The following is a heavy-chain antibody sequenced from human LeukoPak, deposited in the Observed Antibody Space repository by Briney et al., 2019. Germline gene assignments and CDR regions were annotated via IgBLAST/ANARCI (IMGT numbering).Heavy chain of an antibody. CDR3: LRLRFGEFI. D-gene: IGHD3-10*01. J-gene: IGHJ3*02. CDR1: GFTFSNAW. CDR2: MKSKTDGGTT. Sequence: TGGSLRRSYTPSGFTFSNAWMSWVRQAPGKGLEWVGRMKSKTDGGTTDYAAPVKGRCTISRDDSKNTLYLQMNSLKTEDTAVYYCLRLRFGEFIWGQGTMVTVSS. V-gene: IGHV3-15*01.